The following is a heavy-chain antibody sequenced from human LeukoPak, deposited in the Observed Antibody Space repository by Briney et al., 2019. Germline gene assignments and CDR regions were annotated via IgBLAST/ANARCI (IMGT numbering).Heavy chain of an antibody. V-gene: IGHV3-33*08. CDR3: AREIVVVISSAFDI. J-gene: IGHJ3*02. Sequence: GGSLRLSCAASGFTFSSYGMHWVRQAPGKGLEWVAVIWYDGSNKYYADSVKGRFTISRDNSKNTLCLQMNSLRAEDTAVYYCAREIVVVISSAFDIWGQGTMVTVSS. CDR2: IWYDGSNK. CDR1: GFTFSSYG. D-gene: IGHD3-22*01.